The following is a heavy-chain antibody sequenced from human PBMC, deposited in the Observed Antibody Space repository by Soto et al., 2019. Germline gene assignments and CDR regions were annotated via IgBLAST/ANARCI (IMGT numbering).Heavy chain of an antibody. CDR1: GFTFSTYW. V-gene: IGHV3-23*01. CDR2: ISAGGSGI. J-gene: IGHJ6*02. D-gene: IGHD5-18*01. CDR3: AKGDMGYSYGRYYYGMDV. Sequence: GGSLRLSCAVSGFTFSTYWMAWVRQAPGKGLEWVAQISAGGSGIHYADSVKGRFTISRDNAKNTLYLQMNSLRAEDTAVYYSAKGDMGYSYGRYYYGMDVWGQGTTVTVSS.